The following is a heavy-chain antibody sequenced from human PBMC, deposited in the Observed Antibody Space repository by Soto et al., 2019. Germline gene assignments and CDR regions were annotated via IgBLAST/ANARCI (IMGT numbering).Heavy chain of an antibody. CDR3: ARGGEPFTVLVGPWYHYVMDV. Sequence: GESLKISCQGSGYSFTSYWISWVRQMPGKGLEWMGRIDPSDSYISYSPSFQGHVTISIDKSNTTAYLQWSTLKASDTAVYYCARGGEPFTVLVGPWYHYVMDVWGQGTTVTVSS. V-gene: IGHV5-10-1*01. CDR1: GYSFTSYW. J-gene: IGHJ6*02. CDR2: IDPSDSYI. D-gene: IGHD3-22*01.